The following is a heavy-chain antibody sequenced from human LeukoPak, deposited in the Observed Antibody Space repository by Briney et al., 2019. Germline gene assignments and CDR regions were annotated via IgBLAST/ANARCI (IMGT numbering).Heavy chain of an antibody. CDR3: ASPPRGGYYYYMDV. CDR2: IIPIFGTA. J-gene: IGHJ6*03. Sequence: ASVTVSCKASGGTFSSYAISWVRQSPGQGLEWMGGIIPIFGTANYAQKFQGRVTITTDESTSTAYMELSSLRSEDTAVYYCASPPRGGYYYYMDVWGKGTTVTVSS. CDR1: GGTFSSYA. D-gene: IGHD3-16*01. V-gene: IGHV1-69*05.